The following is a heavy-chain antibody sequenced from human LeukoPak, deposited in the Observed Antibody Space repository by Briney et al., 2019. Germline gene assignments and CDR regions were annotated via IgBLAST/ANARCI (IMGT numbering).Heavy chain of an antibody. CDR2: ISWNSGSI. Sequence: LSLTCTVSGGSISSYYWSWVRQAPGKGLEGVSGISWNSGSIGYADSVKGRFTISRDNAKNSLYLQMNSLRAEDTALYYCAKDSGQDTAMVHPYYFDYWGQGTLVTVSS. CDR3: AKDSGQDTAMVHPYYFDY. J-gene: IGHJ4*02. V-gene: IGHV3-9*01. CDR1: GGSISSYY. D-gene: IGHD5-18*01.